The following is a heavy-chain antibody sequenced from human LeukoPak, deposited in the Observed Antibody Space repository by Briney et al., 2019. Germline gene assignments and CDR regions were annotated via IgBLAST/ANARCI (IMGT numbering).Heavy chain of an antibody. Sequence: GASVKVSCKASGYTFTSYYIHWVRQAPGQGLEWMGILNPRDDSADYAQRFRGRVTMTRDTSTSTVYMELSSLRSEDTAVYYCARGYYYDSERYYSNWFDPWGQGTLVTVSS. V-gene: IGHV1-46*01. CDR2: LNPRDDSA. CDR1: GYTFTSYY. D-gene: IGHD3-10*01. J-gene: IGHJ5*02. CDR3: ARGYYYDSERYYSNWFDP.